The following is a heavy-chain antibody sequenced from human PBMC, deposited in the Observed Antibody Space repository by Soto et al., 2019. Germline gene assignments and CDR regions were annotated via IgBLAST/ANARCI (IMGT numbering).Heavy chain of an antibody. J-gene: IGHJ4*02. D-gene: IGHD6-6*01. Sequence: PGGSLRLSCAASGFTFSNYWMSWVRQAPGKGLEWVANIKQDGSEKRYVDSVKGRFTISRDNAENSLFLQMDSLRAEDTAVYYCARAWGWQLAYWGQGTVVTVSS. CDR3: ARAWGWQLAY. CDR1: GFTFSNYW. CDR2: IKQDGSEK. V-gene: IGHV3-7*01.